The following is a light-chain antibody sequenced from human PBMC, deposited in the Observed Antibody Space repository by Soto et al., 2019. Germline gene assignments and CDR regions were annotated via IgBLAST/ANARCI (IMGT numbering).Light chain of an antibody. Sequence: EIVLTQSPGALSLSPGERATLSSRASQTVSDNYLAWYQQKPGQAPRLLIYGASTRATGIPDRFSGSGSGTDFTLTISRLEPEDFAVYYCQQYGGSPRVSFGGGTKVEIK. CDR3: QQYGGSPRVS. V-gene: IGKV3-20*01. CDR1: QTVSDNY. CDR2: GAS. J-gene: IGKJ4*01.